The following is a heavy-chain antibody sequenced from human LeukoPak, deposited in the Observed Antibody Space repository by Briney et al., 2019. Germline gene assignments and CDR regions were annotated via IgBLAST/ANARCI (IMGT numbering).Heavy chain of an antibody. CDR3: ARVRYDFWSGYDFDY. CDR1: GGSISSYY. CDR2: IYYSGST. D-gene: IGHD3-3*01. Sequence: PSETLSLTCTVSGGSISSYYWSWIRQPPGKGLEWIGYIYYSGSTNYNPSLKSRDTISVDTSKNQFSLKLSSVTAADTAVYYCARVRYDFWSGYDFDYWGQGTLVTVSS. V-gene: IGHV4-59*01. J-gene: IGHJ4*02.